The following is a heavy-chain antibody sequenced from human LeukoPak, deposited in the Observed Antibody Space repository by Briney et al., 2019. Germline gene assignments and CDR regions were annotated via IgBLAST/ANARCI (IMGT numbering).Heavy chain of an antibody. J-gene: IGHJ4*02. Sequence: PSETLSLTCTVSGGSISSGGYYWSWIRQHPGKGLEWIGYIYYSGSTYYNPSLKSRVTISVDTSKNQFSLKLSSVTAADTAVYYCARAEQQLGHFDYWGQGTLVTVSS. D-gene: IGHD6-13*01. CDR1: GGSISSGGYY. V-gene: IGHV4-31*03. CDR2: IYYSGST. CDR3: ARAEQQLGHFDY.